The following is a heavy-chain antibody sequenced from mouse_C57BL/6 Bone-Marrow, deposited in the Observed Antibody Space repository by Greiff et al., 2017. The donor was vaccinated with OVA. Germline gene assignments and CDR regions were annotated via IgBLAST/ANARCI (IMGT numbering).Heavy chain of an antibody. J-gene: IGHJ3*01. D-gene: IGHD2-13*01. Sequence: VKLVESGPGLVAPSQCLSITCTVSGFSFTSYGVHWVRQPPGKGLEWLVVIWSDGSTPYNSALKSSLSISKDNSKSQVFLKMNSLQTDDATRYYSAVMTALAYWGQGTLVTVSA. CDR2: IWSDGST. CDR3: AVMTALAY. V-gene: IGHV2-6*03. CDR1: GFSFTSYG.